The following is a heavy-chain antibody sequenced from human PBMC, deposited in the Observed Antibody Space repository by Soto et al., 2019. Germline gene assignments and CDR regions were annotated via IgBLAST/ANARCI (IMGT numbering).Heavy chain of an antibody. CDR1: GFTFSTYA. D-gene: IGHD6-19*01. J-gene: IGHJ4*02. V-gene: IGHV3-30-3*01. CDR3: ARDKSPYSSGWHNRHFEY. CDR2: ISYDGSNK. Sequence: QVQLVESGGGVVQPGRSLRLSCAASGFTFSTYAMHWVRQAPGKGLEWVAVISYDGSNKYYADSVKGRFTISRDNSKNTLYLQMNRLRAEDTAVYYCARDKSPYSSGWHNRHFEYWGKGTLVTVSS.